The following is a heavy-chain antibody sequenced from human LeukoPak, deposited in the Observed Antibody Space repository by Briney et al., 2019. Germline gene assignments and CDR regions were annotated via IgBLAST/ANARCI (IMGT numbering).Heavy chain of an antibody. J-gene: IGHJ3*01. Sequence: PSETLSLTCTVSGGSVRSYFWTWIRQPAGRGLEWIGLIYTSGRTNYNPSLKSQVTISADDSKNQFSLKLNSVTAADTAVYYCARVGGASSTLTTFDVWGQGTVDPVSS. V-gene: IGHV4-4*07. CDR1: GGSVRSYF. CDR2: IYTSGRT. D-gene: IGHD4-11*01. CDR3: ARVGGASSTLTTFDV.